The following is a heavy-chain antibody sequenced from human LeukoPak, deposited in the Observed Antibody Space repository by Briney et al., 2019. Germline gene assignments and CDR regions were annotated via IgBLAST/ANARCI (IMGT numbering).Heavy chain of an antibody. Sequence: GGSLRLSCAASGFSVSASYMRWVRQAPGKGLESVSVISNEGATYYADSVKGRFSISRDNAKNTLYLQMNSLRAEDTAVYYCARDWYHAIDYWGQGALVTVSS. V-gene: IGHV3-53*01. CDR2: ISNEGAT. J-gene: IGHJ4*02. D-gene: IGHD2-2*01. CDR3: ARDWYHAIDY. CDR1: GFSVSASY.